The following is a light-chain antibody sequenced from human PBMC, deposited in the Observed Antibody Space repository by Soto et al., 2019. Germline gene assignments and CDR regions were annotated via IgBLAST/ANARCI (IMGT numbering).Light chain of an antibody. CDR2: STS. V-gene: IGKV1-9*01. J-gene: IGKJ5*01. Sequence: IELTQSPSFLSASVGDRVTITCRASRGIGNYLAWYQQRPGKAPKLLIYSTSTLQSGVPSRFSGSGSGTDFTLTITTLQPEDFATYYCQQLYSYPPITFDQGTRLEIK. CDR3: QQLYSYPPIT. CDR1: RGIGNY.